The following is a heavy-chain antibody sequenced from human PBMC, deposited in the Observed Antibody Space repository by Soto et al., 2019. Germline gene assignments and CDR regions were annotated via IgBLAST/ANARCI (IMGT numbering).Heavy chain of an antibody. V-gene: IGHV1-18*01. CDR3: ARADRIAVAGRGFDY. J-gene: IGHJ4*02. CDR2: ISAYNGNT. CDR1: GYTFTSYG. D-gene: IGHD6-19*01. Sequence: ASVKVSCKASGYTFTSYGISWVRQAPGQGLEWMGWISAYNGNTNYAQKLQGRVTMTTDTSTSTAYMELRSLRSDDTAVYYCARADRIAVAGRGFDYWGQGTLVTVSS.